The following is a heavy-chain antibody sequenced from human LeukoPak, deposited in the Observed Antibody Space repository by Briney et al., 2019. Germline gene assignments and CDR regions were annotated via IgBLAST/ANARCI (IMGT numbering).Heavy chain of an antibody. CDR1: GFTFSSYG. V-gene: IGHV3-33*01. D-gene: IGHD6-13*01. J-gene: IGHJ4*02. CDR2: IWYDGSNK. Sequence: GRSLRLSCAASGFTFSSYGMHWVRQAPGKGLEWVAVIWYDGSNKYYADSVKGRFTSPRDNSKNTLYLQMNSLRAEDTAVYYCAREGIAAAGLDSDYWGQGTLVTVSS. CDR3: AREGIAAAGLDSDY.